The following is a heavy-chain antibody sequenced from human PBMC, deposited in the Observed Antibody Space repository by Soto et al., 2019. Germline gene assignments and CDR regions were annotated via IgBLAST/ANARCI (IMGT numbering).Heavy chain of an antibody. CDR1: GFTFSSYA. J-gene: IGHJ6*02. D-gene: IGHD3-3*01. CDR3: ARAVDFWSGYRSYGMDV. CDR2: ISYDGSNK. V-gene: IGHV3-30-3*01. Sequence: SLRLSCAASGFTFSSYAMHWVRQAPGKGLEWVAVISYDGSNKYYADSVKGRFTIPRDNSKNTLYLQMNSLRAEDTAVYYCARAVDFWSGYRSYGMDVWGQGTTVTVS.